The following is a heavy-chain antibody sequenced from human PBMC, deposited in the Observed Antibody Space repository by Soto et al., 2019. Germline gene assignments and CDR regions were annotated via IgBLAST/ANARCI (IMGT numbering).Heavy chain of an antibody. CDR1: GYTFTSYG. D-gene: IGHD6-19*01. Sequence: ASVKVSCKASGYTFTSYGISWVRQAPGQGLEWMGIINPSGGSTSYAQKFQGRVTMTRDTSTSTVYMELSSLRSEDTAVYYCARGDSSGNDYWGQGTLVTVSS. CDR2: INPSGGST. V-gene: IGHV1-46*03. CDR3: ARGDSSGNDY. J-gene: IGHJ4*02.